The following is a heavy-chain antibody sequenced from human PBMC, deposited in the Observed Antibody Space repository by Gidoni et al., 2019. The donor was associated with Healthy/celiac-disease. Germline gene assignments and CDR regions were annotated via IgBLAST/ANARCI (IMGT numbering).Heavy chain of an antibody. CDR2: ISSSGSTI. V-gene: IGHV3-11*01. CDR3: ASTPKGIAAAGSPYFDY. J-gene: IGHJ4*02. D-gene: IGHD6-13*01. CDR1: GFTFTDSY. Sequence: QVQLVQSGGGLVKPGGSLSLSCAASGFTFTDSYMSWIRQAPGKGLEWVSYISSSGSTIYYADSVKGRFTISRDNAKNSLYLQMNSLRAEDTAVYYCASTPKGIAAAGSPYFDYWGQGTLVTVSS.